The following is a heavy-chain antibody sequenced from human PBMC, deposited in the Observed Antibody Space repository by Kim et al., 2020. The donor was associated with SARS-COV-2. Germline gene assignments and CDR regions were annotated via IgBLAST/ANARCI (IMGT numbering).Heavy chain of an antibody. Sequence: GGSLRLSCAASGFTFSSYSMNWVRQAPGKGLEWVSSFGTRSTSIYYADSVKGRFTISRDNAKNSLYLQMNSLRAEDTAVYYCAREREDAFDILGQGTMGTVS. V-gene: IGHV3-21*01. CDR3: AREREDAFDI. CDR1: GFTFSSYS. D-gene: IGHD1-26*01. CDR2: FGTRSTSI. J-gene: IGHJ3*02.